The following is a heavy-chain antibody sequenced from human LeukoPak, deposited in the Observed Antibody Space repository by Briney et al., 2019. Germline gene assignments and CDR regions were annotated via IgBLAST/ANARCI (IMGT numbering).Heavy chain of an antibody. CDR2: INPSGGST. Sequence: ASVKVSCKASGYTFTSYYMHWVRQAPGQGLEGMGIINPSGGSTSYAQKFQGRVTMTRDMSTSTVYMELSSLRSEDTAVYYCASSYDFWSGFDYWGQGTLVTVSS. CDR3: ASSYDFWSGFDY. J-gene: IGHJ4*02. CDR1: GYTFTSYY. V-gene: IGHV1-46*01. D-gene: IGHD3-3*01.